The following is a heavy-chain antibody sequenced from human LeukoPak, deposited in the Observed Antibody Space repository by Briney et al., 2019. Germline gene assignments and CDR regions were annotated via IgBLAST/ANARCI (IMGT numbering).Heavy chain of an antibody. V-gene: IGHV3-30*04. Sequence: GGSLRLSCAASGFTFSSYAMHWVRQAPGKGLEWVAVISYDGSNKYYADSVKGQFTISRDNSKNTLYLQMNSLRAEDTAVYYCASPSSGYYNLGFDYWGQGTLVTVSS. CDR1: GFTFSSYA. CDR3: ASPSSGYYNLGFDY. J-gene: IGHJ4*02. CDR2: ISYDGSNK. D-gene: IGHD3-22*01.